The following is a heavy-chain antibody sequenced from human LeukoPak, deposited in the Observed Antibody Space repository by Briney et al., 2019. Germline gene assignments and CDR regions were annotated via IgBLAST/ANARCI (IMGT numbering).Heavy chain of an antibody. CDR3: ARQRGWLQPYYFDY. Sequence: AASVKVSCKASGYTFTSYGISWVRQAPGQGLEWMGWISAYNGNTNYAQKLQGRVTMTTDTSTSTAYMELRSLRSDDTAVYYCARQRGWLQPYYFDYWGQGTLVTVSS. CDR2: ISAYNGNT. D-gene: IGHD5-24*01. V-gene: IGHV1-18*01. J-gene: IGHJ4*02. CDR1: GYTFTSYG.